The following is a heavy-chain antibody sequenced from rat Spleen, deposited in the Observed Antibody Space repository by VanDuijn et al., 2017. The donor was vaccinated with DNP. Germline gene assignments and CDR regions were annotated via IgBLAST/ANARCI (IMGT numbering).Heavy chain of an antibody. V-gene: IGHV5-7*01. CDR3: ATRLGS. D-gene: IGHD1-7*01. CDR1: GFTFSDSN. CDR2: ISYDGSRT. J-gene: IGHJ2*01. Sequence: EVQLVESGGGLVQPGRSLKVSCAASGFTFSDSNMAWVRQAPKKGLEWVATISYDGSRTDYRDSVKGRFTISRDNAKTTLYLQMDSLRSEDTATYYCATRLGSWGQGVMVIVSS.